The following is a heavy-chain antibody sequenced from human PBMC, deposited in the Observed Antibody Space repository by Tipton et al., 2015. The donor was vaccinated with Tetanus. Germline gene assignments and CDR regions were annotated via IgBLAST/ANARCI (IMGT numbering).Heavy chain of an antibody. J-gene: IGHJ5*02. CDR3: ARDLSCSSTGCYWEGDWFDP. D-gene: IGHD2-2*01. Sequence: TLSLTCTVSGGSISSYYWSWIRQPAGKGLEWIGRIYTSGSTNYNPSLKSRVTMSVDTSKNQFSLKLSSVTAADTAVYYCARDLSCSSTGCYWEGDWFDPWGQGTLVTVSS. CDR1: GGSISSYY. CDR2: IYTSGST. V-gene: IGHV4-4*07.